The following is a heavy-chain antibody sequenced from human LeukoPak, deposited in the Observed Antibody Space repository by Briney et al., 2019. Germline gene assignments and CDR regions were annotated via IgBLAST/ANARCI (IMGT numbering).Heavy chain of an antibody. J-gene: IGHJ4*02. V-gene: IGHV3-30*03. CDR2: ISYDGSNK. CDR3: ARDAGLQRNFDY. Sequence: PGGSLRLSCAASGFTFSSYGMHWVRQAPGKGLEWVAVISYDGSNKYYADSVKGRFTISRDNAKNSLYLQMNSLRAEDTAVYYCARDAGLQRNFDYWGQGTLVTVSS. D-gene: IGHD4-11*01. CDR1: GFTFSSYG.